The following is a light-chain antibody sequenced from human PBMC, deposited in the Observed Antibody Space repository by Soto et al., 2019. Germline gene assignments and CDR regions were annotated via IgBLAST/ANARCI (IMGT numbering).Light chain of an antibody. V-gene: IGLV2-23*02. Sequence: QSALTQPASVSASPGQSITISCTGTSSDIGNYNLVSWYQQHPGKAPKLMIYEVSKWPSGVSDRFSGSKSGNTASLTISGLQAEDEADYYCCSYTSSRTLVFGGGTKLTVL. CDR2: EVS. CDR1: SSDIGNYNL. CDR3: CSYTSSRTLV. J-gene: IGLJ3*02.